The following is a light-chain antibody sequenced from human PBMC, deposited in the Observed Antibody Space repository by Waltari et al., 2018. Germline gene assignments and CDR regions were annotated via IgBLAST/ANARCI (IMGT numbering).Light chain of an antibody. CDR2: KVS. V-gene: IGKV2-30*02. CDR1: QSLVHTDGHTY. J-gene: IGKJ1*01. Sequence: DVVMTQSPLSLPVSLGQPASISCRSRQSLVHTDGHTYLNWFQQRTGQAPRRLIYKVSNRDSGVPDRFSGSGSDTAFTLKISRVEAEDVGIYYCMQATNWPLTFGQGTKVEIQ. CDR3: MQATNWPLT.